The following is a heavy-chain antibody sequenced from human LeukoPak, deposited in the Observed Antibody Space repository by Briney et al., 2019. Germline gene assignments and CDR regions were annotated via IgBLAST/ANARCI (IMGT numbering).Heavy chain of an antibody. CDR2: IWYDGSNK. V-gene: IGHV3-33*01. CDR3: ARDKPPPYYYDSSGIFDY. D-gene: IGHD3-22*01. Sequence: GGSLRLSCAASGFTFSSYGMHWVRQAPGKGLEWVAVIWYDGSNKYYADSVKGRFTISRDNSKNTLYLQMNSLRAEDTAVYYCARDKPPPYYYDSSGIFDYWGQGTLGTVSS. CDR1: GFTFSSYG. J-gene: IGHJ4*02.